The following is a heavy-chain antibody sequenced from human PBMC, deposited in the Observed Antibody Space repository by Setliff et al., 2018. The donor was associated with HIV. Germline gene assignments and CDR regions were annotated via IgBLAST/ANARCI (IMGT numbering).Heavy chain of an antibody. CDR1: GLTFNNYA. Sequence: LRLSCAASGLTFNNYAVRWVRQAPGKGLKWSQVSAHAESVKGRFTISRDDSQNTAYLQMNSLRTEDTAVYFCAVSPDGDCATTECANWFDPWGQGTQVTVSS. D-gene: IGHD4-17*01. J-gene: IGHJ5*02. CDR3: AVSPDGDCATTECANWFDP. V-gene: IGHV3-23*01. CDR2: SA.